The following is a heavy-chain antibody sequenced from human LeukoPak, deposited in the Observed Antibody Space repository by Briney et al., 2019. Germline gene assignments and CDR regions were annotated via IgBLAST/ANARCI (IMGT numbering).Heavy chain of an antibody. Sequence: SETLSLTCTVSGGSISSYYWSWIRQPPGKGLEWIGYIYYSGSTNYDPSLKSRVTISVDTSKNQFSLKLSSVTAADTAVYYCASRSYYYYGMDVWGQGTTVTVSS. CDR3: ASRSYYYYGMDV. CDR1: GGSISSYY. J-gene: IGHJ6*02. V-gene: IGHV4-59*08. CDR2: IYYSGST.